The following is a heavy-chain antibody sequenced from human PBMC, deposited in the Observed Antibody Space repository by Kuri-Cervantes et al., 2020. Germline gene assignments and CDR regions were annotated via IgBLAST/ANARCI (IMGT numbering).Heavy chain of an antibody. CDR1: GYTFTSYA. CDR3: ARVAWQWEQDY. D-gene: IGHD1-26*01. Sequence: ASVKVSCKASGYTFTSYAMHWVRQAPGQRLEWMRWINAGNGNTKYSQELQGRVTITRDTSASTAYMELSRLRSDDTAVYYCARVAWQWEQDYWGQGTLVTVSS. V-gene: IGHV1-3*01. CDR2: INAGNGNT. J-gene: IGHJ4*02.